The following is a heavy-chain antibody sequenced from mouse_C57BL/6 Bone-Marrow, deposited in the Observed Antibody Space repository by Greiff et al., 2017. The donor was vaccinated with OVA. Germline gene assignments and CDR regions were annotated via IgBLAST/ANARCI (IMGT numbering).Heavy chain of an antibody. J-gene: IGHJ2*01. CDR1: GYTFTSYW. V-gene: IGHV1-72*01. CDR3: AEDRGFPYVDY. CDR2: IDPTSGGT. Sequence: QVQLQQPGAELVKPGASVKLSCKASGYTFTSYWMHWVKQRPGRGLEWIGRIDPTSGGTKYNEKFKSKATLTVDKPSSTAYMQLSSLTSEDAAVDYCAEDRGFPYVDYWGQGTTLTVSS.